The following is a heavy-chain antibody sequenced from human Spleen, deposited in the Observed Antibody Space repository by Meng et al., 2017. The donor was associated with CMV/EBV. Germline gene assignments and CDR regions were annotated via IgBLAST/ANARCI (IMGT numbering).Heavy chain of an antibody. CDR3: YSDYGDS. D-gene: IGHD4-11*01. V-gene: IGHV3-30*02. Sequence: SLRLACAASGFTFRIYGMHWVRQAPGKGLEWVTFIRFDGSNKYYADSVRGRFTISRDNSKNVLYLQMNSLRPEDTAVYYCYSDYGDSWGQGTLVTVSS. J-gene: IGHJ4*02. CDR1: GFTFRIYG. CDR2: IRFDGSNK.